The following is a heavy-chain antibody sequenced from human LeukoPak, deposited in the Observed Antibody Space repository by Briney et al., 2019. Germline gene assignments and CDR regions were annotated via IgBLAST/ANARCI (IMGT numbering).Heavy chain of an antibody. CDR1: GFTFSDYY. CDR3: ARDEQWLVLGFDY. CDR2: IKQDGSEK. V-gene: IGHV3-7*01. Sequence: GGSLRLSCAASGFTFSDYYMSWVRQAPGKGLEWVANIKQDGSEKYYVDSVKGRFTISRDNAKNSLYLQMNSLRAEDTAVYYCARDEQWLVLGFDYWGQGTLVTVSS. D-gene: IGHD6-19*01. J-gene: IGHJ4*02.